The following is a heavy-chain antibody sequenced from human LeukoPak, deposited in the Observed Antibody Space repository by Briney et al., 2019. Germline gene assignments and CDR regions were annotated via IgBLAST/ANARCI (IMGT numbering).Heavy chain of an antibody. Sequence: PSETLSLTCAVYGRSFSGYYWSWIRQPPGKGLEWIGEINHSGSTHYNPSLKSRVTISVDTSKNQFSLKLSSVAAAETAVYYCARRGWYYDSSGFNWFDPWGQGTLVTVSS. D-gene: IGHD3-22*01. CDR3: ARRGWYYDSSGFNWFDP. V-gene: IGHV4-34*01. J-gene: IGHJ5*02. CDR2: INHSGST. CDR1: GRSFSGYY.